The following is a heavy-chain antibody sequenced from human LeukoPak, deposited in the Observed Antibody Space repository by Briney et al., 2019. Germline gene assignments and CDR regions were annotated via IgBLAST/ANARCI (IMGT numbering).Heavy chain of an antibody. V-gene: IGHV4-34*01. CDR1: GGSLNGYY. CDR2: GGNSGGT. J-gene: IGHJ4*02. CDR3: ASARGIKNY. D-gene: IGHD2-15*01. Sequence: SETLSLTCAVYGGSLNGYYWSWIRQPPGKGLEWIGEGGNSGGTKFNPSLKSRVTISADTSKNQFSLKLSSVTAADTAVYYFASARGIKNYWSQGTLVTVSS.